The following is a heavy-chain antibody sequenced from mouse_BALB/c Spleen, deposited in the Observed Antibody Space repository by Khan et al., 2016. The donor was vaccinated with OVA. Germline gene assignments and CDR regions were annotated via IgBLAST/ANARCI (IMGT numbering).Heavy chain of an antibody. CDR3: ADYLTGSFAD. J-gene: IGHJ3*01. CDR1: GFTFSSYS. D-gene: IGHD4-1*01. Sequence: VDLVESEGDLVKPGASLKLSCAASGFTFSSYSMSWVRQTPDKRLEWVESISSGGDYTYSPDSVTGRFTISRDKATNTLYLQMSDLKSEDTAMYYCADYLTGSFADWGQGTLVTVSA. V-gene: IGHV5-6*01. CDR2: ISSGGDYT.